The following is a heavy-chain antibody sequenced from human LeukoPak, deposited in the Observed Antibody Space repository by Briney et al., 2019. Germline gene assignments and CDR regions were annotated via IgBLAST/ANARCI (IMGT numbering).Heavy chain of an antibody. V-gene: IGHV4-39*01. CDR1: GGSISSSNDF. CDR3: AGHPHRSWGLYWYFDL. CDR2: VSSSGTT. J-gene: IGHJ2*01. D-gene: IGHD6-13*01. Sequence: DPSETLSLTCTVSGGSISSSNDFWAWIRQPPGKGLEYIGSVSSSGTTFSNPSLKSRLTISVDTSKDQFSLRLTSVTAADTAVYYCAGHPHRSWGLYWYFDLWGRGALGIVSS.